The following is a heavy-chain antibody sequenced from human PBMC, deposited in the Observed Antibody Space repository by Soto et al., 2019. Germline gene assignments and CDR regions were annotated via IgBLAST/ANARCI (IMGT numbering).Heavy chain of an antibody. CDR1: GYTFINYG. D-gene: IGHD6-19*01. CDR2: ISGSNGDT. CDR3: GRGGLAVSGTYDY. J-gene: IGHJ4*02. Sequence: VQLVQSGAEVKESGASVKVSCKASGYTFINYGVAWVRRAPGQGPEWMGWISGSNGDTKYAQNLQNRVSLTTDTSRSTAYMELRSLRPDDTAIYFCGRGGLAVSGTYDYWGQGTLVTVSS. V-gene: IGHV1-18*01.